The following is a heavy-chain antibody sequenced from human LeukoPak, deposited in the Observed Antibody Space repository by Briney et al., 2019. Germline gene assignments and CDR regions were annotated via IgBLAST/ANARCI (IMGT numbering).Heavy chain of an antibody. CDR2: ISGSGGST. Sequence: GGSLRLSCAASGFTFSSYAMSWVRQAPGKGLEWVSAISGSGGSTYYADSVKGRFTISRDNSKNTLYLQMNSLRAEDTAVYYCAKGRGYCSSTSCYVAYYYYGMDVWGQGIMVTVSS. CDR1: GFTFSSYA. J-gene: IGHJ6*02. V-gene: IGHV3-23*01. CDR3: AKGRGYCSSTSCYVAYYYYGMDV. D-gene: IGHD2-2*01.